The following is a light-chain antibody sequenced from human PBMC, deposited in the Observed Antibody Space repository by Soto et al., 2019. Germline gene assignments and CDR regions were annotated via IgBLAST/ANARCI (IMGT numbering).Light chain of an antibody. CDR1: SRDIGTSNL. CDR3: SSYTSSTTYV. V-gene: IGLV2-14*02. J-gene: IGLJ1*01. Sequence: QSALTQPASVSGSPGQSITISCTGTSRDIGTSNLVSWYQQYPGKAPKLMIYEVTKRPSGISYRFSGSKSGNTASLTISGLQAEDEADYYCSSYTSSTTYVFGTGTKVTVL. CDR2: EVT.